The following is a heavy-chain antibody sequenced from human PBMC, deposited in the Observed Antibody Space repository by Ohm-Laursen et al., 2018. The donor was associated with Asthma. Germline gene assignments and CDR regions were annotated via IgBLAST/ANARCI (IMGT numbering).Heavy chain of an antibody. J-gene: IGHJ4*02. D-gene: IGHD5-18*01. V-gene: IGHV3-21*04. CDR2: ISSSSSYI. Sequence: SLRLSCSASGFTFSSYSMNWVRQAPGKGLEWVSSISSSSSYIYYADSVKGRFTISRDNSKNTLDLQMNSLGAEDTAVYYCAKDGGFNYGYGFHYWGQGTLVTVSS. CDR1: GFTFSSYS. CDR3: AKDGGFNYGYGFHY.